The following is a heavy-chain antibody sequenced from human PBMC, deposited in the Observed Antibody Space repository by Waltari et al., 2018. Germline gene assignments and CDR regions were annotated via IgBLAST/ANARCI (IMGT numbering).Heavy chain of an antibody. Sequence: EVQLVESGGGLVQPGGSLRLSCAASGFTFSSYSMNWVRQAPGKGLEWVSYISSSSTTIYYADSVKGRFTISRDNAKNSLYLQMNSLRAEDTAVYYCAGHHYSSGFDYWGQGTLVTVSS. D-gene: IGHD6-19*01. CDR1: GFTFSSYS. V-gene: IGHV3-48*01. J-gene: IGHJ4*02. CDR2: ISSSSTTI. CDR3: AGHHYSSGFDY.